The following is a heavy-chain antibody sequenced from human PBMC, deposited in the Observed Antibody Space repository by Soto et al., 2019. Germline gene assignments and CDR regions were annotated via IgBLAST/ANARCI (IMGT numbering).Heavy chain of an antibody. V-gene: IGHV3-23*01. CDR1: GFTFSSYA. D-gene: IGHD4-4*01. CDR2: ISGSGGST. Sequence: GGSLRLSCAASGFTFSSYAMSWVRQAPGKGLEWVSAISGSGGSTYYADSVKGRFTISRDNSKNTLYLQMNSLRAGDTAVYYCAKEASTVTPYYYYYYMDVWGKGTTVTVSS. CDR3: AKEASTVTPYYYYYYMDV. J-gene: IGHJ6*03.